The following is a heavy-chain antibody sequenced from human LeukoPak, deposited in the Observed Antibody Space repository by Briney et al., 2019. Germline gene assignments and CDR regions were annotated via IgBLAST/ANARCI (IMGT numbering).Heavy chain of an antibody. J-gene: IGHJ5*02. D-gene: IGHD3-3*01. CDR3: ARGRSNVLRFLGTSSWFDP. CDR1: GYTFTSYD. V-gene: IGHV1-8*01. Sequence: GASVKVSCKASGYTFTSYDINWVRQATGQGLEWMGWMNRNSGNTGYAQKFQGRVTMTRNTSISTAYMELSSLRSEDTAVYYCARGRSNVLRFLGTSSWFDPWGQGTLVTVSS. CDR2: MNRNSGNT.